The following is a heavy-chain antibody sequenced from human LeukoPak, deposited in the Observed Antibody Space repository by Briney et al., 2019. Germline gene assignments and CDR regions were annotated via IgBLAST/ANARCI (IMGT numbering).Heavy chain of an antibody. Sequence: GGSLRLSCTASGFTITSYWMHWVRHVPGKGLVWVSRINSDGSSTTYADSVKGRFTISRDNAKNTLYLQMNSLRADDTAVYYCANEESGSYYDCWGQGTLVTVSS. D-gene: IGHD1-26*01. CDR1: GFTITSYW. J-gene: IGHJ4*02. CDR2: INSDGSST. V-gene: IGHV3-74*01. CDR3: ANEESGSYYDC.